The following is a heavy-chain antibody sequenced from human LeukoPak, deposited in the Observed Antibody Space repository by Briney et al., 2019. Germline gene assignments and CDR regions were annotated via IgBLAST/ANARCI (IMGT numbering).Heavy chain of an antibody. V-gene: IGHV3-15*07. CDR1: GFTFSSYG. D-gene: IGHD3-16*02. Sequence: GGSLRLSCAASGFTFSSYGMHWVRQAPGKGLEWVGRIKSKTDGGTTDYAAPVKGRFTISRDDSKNTLYLQMNSLKTEDTAVYYCTTEIIEGGFDYWGQGTLVTVSS. J-gene: IGHJ4*02. CDR2: IKSKTDGGTT. CDR3: TTEIIEGGFDY.